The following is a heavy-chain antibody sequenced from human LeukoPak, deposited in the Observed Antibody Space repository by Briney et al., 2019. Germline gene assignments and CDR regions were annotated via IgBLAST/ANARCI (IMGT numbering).Heavy chain of an antibody. V-gene: IGHV1-69*05. J-gene: IGHJ6*03. Sequence: GASVKVSCKASGGTFSSYAISWVRQAPGQGLEWMGGIIPIFGTANYAQKFQGRVTITTDESTSTAYMELSSLRSEDTAVYYCARDSGLTIAAAAPRGDYYYMDVWGKGTTVTVSS. CDR2: IIPIFGTA. CDR1: GGTFSSYA. CDR3: ARDSGLTIAAAAPRGDYYYMDV. D-gene: IGHD6-13*01.